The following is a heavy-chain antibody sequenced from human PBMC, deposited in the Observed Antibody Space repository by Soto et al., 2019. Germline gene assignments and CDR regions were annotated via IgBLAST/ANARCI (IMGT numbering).Heavy chain of an antibody. CDR3: DRDRGYSYGYFDP. V-gene: IGHV4-30-2*01. CDR1: GGSISSGGYS. CDR2: IYHSGST. D-gene: IGHD5-18*01. Sequence: NPXGTLSLTCAVSGGSISSGGYSWSWIRQPPGKGLEWIGYIYHSGSTYYNPSLKSRVTISVDRSKNQFSLKLSSVTAADTAVYYCDRDRGYSYGYFDPWGQGTLVTVSS. J-gene: IGHJ5*02.